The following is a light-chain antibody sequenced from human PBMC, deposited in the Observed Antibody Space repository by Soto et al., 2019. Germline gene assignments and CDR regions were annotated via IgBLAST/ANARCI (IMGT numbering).Light chain of an antibody. Sequence: EIVMTQSPATLAGSPGETVTLSCRASQSLSDNLAWYQQKPGQAPGLLIFRASTRATGVPARFSGRGSGTEFTLTINSLQSEDFAIYYCQPYNNWPLTFGGGTKV. CDR1: QSLSDN. CDR2: RAS. V-gene: IGKV3-15*01. J-gene: IGKJ4*01. CDR3: QPYNNWPLT.